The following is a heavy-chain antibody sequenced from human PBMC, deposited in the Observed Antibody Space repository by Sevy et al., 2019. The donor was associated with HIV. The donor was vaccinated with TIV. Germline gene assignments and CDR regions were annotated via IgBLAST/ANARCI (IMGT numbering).Heavy chain of an antibody. J-gene: IGHJ3*02. V-gene: IGHV1-18*01. Sequence: ASVKVSCKASGYTFTSYGISWVRQAPGQGLEWMGWISAYNGNTNYAQKLQGRVTMTTDTSRSTAYMELRSLRSDDTAVYYCARRLVGGIAAAGDAFDIWGQGTMVTVSS. CDR1: GYTFTSYG. CDR2: ISAYNGNT. CDR3: ARRLVGGIAAAGDAFDI. D-gene: IGHD6-13*01.